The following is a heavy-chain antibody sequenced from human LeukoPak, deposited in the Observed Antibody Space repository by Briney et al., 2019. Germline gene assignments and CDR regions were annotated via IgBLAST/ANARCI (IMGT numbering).Heavy chain of an antibody. CDR3: SGQKQMTTVTGLD. V-gene: IGHV4-39*01. Sequence: SETLSLTCTVSGGSISSSGYYWSWIRQPPGKGLEWIGSIYYSGSTYYNPSLKGRVTISIDSSRNQFSLRLSSVTAADTAVYYCSGQKQMTTVTGLDWGQGTLVTVSS. CDR2: IYYSGST. J-gene: IGHJ4*02. D-gene: IGHD4-17*01. CDR1: GGSISSSGYY.